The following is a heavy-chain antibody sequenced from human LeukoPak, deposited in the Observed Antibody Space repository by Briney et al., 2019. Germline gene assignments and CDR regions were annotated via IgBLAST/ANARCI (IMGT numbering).Heavy chain of an antibody. Sequence: PGGSLRLSCAASGFTVSSNYMSWVRQAPGKGLEWVSVIYSGGSTYYADSVKGRFTISRDNSKNTLYLQMNSLRAEDTAVYYCARTKQWLRYYYGMDVWGQGTTVTVSS. CDR2: IYSGGST. CDR1: GFTVSSNY. V-gene: IGHV3-66*01. CDR3: ARTKQWLRYYYGMDV. D-gene: IGHD6-19*01. J-gene: IGHJ6*02.